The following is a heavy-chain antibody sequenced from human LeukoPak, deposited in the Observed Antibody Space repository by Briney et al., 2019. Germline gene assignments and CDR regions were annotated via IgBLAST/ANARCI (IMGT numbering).Heavy chain of an antibody. CDR3: ARVSWDIVVVPAAAFDP. CDR1: GGPDSSRSYY. D-gene: IGHD2-2*01. J-gene: IGHJ5*02. V-gene: IGHV4-39*01. CDR2: IYYSGTT. Sequence: SETLSLTRTVSGGPDSSRSYYWGWIRQPPGKGLEWIGPIYYSGTTYYNPSLKSRGTISVGTSKNQFSLRLSSVTAADTAVYYCARVSWDIVVVPAAAFDPWGQGTLVTVSS.